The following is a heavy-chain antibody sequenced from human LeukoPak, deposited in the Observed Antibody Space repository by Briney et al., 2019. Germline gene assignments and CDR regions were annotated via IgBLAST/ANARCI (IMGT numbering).Heavy chain of an antibody. Sequence: QTGGSLRLSCAASGFTFSTYAMSWVRQAPGKGLEWFSGISGSGGSTYYADSVKGRFTISRDNAKNSLYLQLNSLRAEDTAVYYCARDTKNCFDHWGQGTLVTVSS. CDR3: ARDTKNCFDH. CDR2: ISGSGGST. CDR1: GFTFSTYA. V-gene: IGHV3-23*01. J-gene: IGHJ4*02. D-gene: IGHD2-2*01.